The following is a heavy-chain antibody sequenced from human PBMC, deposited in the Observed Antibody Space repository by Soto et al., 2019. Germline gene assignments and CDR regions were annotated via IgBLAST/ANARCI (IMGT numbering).Heavy chain of an antibody. Sequence: GASVKVSCHASGYNFSTYALLWVRQAPGQGLEWMGWISAYNGNTNYAQKLQGRVTMTTDTSTSTAYMELRSLRSDDTAVYYCARDSLRDYYYGMDVWGQGTTVTVAS. CDR1: GYNFSTYA. D-gene: IGHD3-16*02. J-gene: IGHJ6*02. V-gene: IGHV1-18*01. CDR2: ISAYNGNT. CDR3: ARDSLRDYYYGMDV.